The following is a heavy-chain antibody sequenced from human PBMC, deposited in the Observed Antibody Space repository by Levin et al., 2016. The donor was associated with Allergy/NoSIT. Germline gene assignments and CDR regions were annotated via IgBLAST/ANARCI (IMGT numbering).Heavy chain of an antibody. CDR3: ARLRRWLQWDYFDY. V-gene: IGHV3-66*04. CDR2: IYSGGST. D-gene: IGHD5-24*01. J-gene: IGHJ4*02. CDR1: GFTVSSNY. Sequence: GESLKISCAASGFTVSSNYMSWVRQAPGKGLEWVSVIYSGGSTYYADSVKGRFTISRDNSKNTLYLQMNSLRAEDTAVYYCARLRRWLQWDYFDYWGQGTLVTVSS.